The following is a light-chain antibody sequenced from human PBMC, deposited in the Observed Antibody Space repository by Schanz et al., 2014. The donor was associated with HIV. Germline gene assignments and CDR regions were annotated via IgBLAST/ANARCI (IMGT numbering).Light chain of an antibody. J-gene: IGLJ1*01. Sequence: QSVLTQPPSASGTPGQRVTIACSGSYSNIGHDNVYWYQQLPGTAPKLLVHNDYQRPSGVPDRFSGSKSGTSASLAISGLRSDDEADYYCATWDDSLSRYVFGTGTKVTVL. V-gene: IGLV1-47*01. CDR1: YSNIGHDN. CDR2: NDY. CDR3: ATWDDSLSRYV.